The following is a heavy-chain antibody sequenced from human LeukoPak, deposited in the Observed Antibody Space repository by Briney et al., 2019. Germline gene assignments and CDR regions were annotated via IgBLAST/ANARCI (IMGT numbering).Heavy chain of an antibody. Sequence: PSETLSLTCAVSGGSISSSNWCSWVRQPPGKGLEWIGEIYHSGSTNYNPSLKSRVTISVDKSKNQFSLKLSSVTAADTAVYYCASYSTDILTGYYGMDVWGQGTTVTVSS. V-gene: IGHV4-4*02. CDR1: GGSISSSNW. J-gene: IGHJ6*02. CDR2: IYHSGST. CDR3: ASYSTDILTGYYGMDV. D-gene: IGHD3-9*01.